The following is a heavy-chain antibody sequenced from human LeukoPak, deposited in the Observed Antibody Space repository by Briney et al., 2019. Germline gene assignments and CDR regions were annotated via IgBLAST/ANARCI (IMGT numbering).Heavy chain of an antibody. CDR3: AKDLGYCSSFSCPFDY. CDR2: ITGSGAST. Sequence: PGGSLRLSCAASGFMFSSYAMSLVRLAPGKVLDWVSAITGSGASTYYAVCVKGRFTISRDNSKNTLFLQMNSLRAEDTAVYYCAKDLGYCSSFSCPFDYWGQGTLVTVSS. CDR1: GFMFSSYA. D-gene: IGHD2-2*01. J-gene: IGHJ4*02. V-gene: IGHV3-23*01.